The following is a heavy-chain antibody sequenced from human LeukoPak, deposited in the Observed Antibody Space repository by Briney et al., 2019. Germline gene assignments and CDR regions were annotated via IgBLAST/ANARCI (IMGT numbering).Heavy chain of an antibody. CDR3: AKEVPSGYRGYYRRLDAFDI. D-gene: IGHD5-12*01. CDR2: ISGSGGST. Sequence: GGSLRLSCAASGFTFSSYAMSWVRQAPGKGLEWVSAISGSGGSTYYADSVKGRFTISRDNSKNTLYLQMNSLRAEDTAVYYGAKEVPSGYRGYYRRLDAFDIWGQGTMVTVSS. CDR1: GFTFSSYA. V-gene: IGHV3-23*01. J-gene: IGHJ3*02.